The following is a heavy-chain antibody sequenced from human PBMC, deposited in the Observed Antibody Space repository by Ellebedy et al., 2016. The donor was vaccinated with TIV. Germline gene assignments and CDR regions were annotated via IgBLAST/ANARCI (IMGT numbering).Heavy chain of an antibody. D-gene: IGHD2-2*02. Sequence: ASVKVSXKASGYTFTGYYMHWVRQAPGQGLEWMGWINPNSGGTNYAQKFQGRVTMTRDTSISTAYMELSRLRSDDTAVYYCARDLGCPSCYTVYFPDWGQGTLVTVSS. CDR3: ARDLGCPSCYTVYFPD. CDR1: GYTFTGYY. V-gene: IGHV1-2*02. CDR2: INPNSGGT. J-gene: IGHJ4*02.